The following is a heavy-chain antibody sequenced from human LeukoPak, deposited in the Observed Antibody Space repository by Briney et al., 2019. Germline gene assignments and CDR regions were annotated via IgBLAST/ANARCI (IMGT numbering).Heavy chain of an antibody. CDR2: ISSSGSTI. CDR1: GGSFSGYY. Sequence: LSLTCAVYGGSFSGYYWSWIRQAPGKGLEWVSYISSSGSTIYYADSVKGRFTISRDNAKHSLYLQMNSLRAEDTAVYYCARVGGSLSDWWGQGTLVTVSS. D-gene: IGHD1-26*01. V-gene: IGHV3-11*04. CDR3: ARVGGSLSDW. J-gene: IGHJ4*02.